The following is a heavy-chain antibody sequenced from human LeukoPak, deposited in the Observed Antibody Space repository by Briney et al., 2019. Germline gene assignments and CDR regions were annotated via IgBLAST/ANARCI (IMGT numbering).Heavy chain of an antibody. J-gene: IGHJ5*02. D-gene: IGHD2-21*01. V-gene: IGHV4-59*01. CDR3: ARDVVSTGWFDP. CDR2: IYYGGST. CDR1: GGSISSYY. Sequence: SETLSLTCTVSGGSISSYYWSWIRQPPGKGLEWIGYIYYGGSTNYNPSLKSRVTISVDTSKNQFSLKLSSVTAADTAVYYCARDVVSTGWFDPWGQGTLVTVSS.